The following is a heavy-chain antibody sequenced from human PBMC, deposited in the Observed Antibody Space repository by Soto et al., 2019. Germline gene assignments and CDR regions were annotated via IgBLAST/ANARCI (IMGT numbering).Heavy chain of an antibody. CDR1: GGSISSYY. CDR3: ARSLRFLNWFDP. V-gene: IGHV4-59*01. CDR2: IYYSGST. D-gene: IGHD3-3*01. J-gene: IGHJ5*02. Sequence: SETLSLTCTVSGGSISSYYWSWIRQPPGKGLEWIGYIYYSGSTNYNPSLKSRVTISVDTSKNQFSLKLSSVTAADTAVYYCARSLRFLNWFDPWGQGTLVTVSS.